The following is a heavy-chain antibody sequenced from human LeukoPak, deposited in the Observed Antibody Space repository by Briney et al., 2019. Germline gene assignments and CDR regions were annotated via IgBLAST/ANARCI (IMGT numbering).Heavy chain of an antibody. J-gene: IGHJ4*02. CDR2: INSDGSWT. Sequence: GGSLRLSCAASGNYWMHWVRQAPGKGLVWVSHINSDGSWTSYADSVKGRFTISKDNAKNTVYLQMNSLRAEDTAVYYCARDPTVKQWLAVDYWGQGTLVTVSS. CDR3: ARDPTVKQWLAVDY. CDR1: GNYW. D-gene: IGHD6-19*01. V-gene: IGHV3-74*01.